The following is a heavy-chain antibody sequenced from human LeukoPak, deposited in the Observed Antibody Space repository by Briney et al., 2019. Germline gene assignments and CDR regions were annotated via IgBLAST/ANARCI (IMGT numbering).Heavy chain of an antibody. CDR1: GFTFDDYA. D-gene: IGHD3-22*01. CDR3: AKRGVVIRVILVGFHKEAQYFDS. Sequence: GRSPRLSCAASGFTFDDYAMHWVRQAPGKGLEWVAGISDSGGRTNYADSVKGRFTISRDNPKNTLYLQMNSLRAEDTAVYFCAKRGVVIRVILVGFHKEAQYFDSWGQGALVTVSS. V-gene: IGHV3-23*01. CDR2: ISDSGGRT. J-gene: IGHJ4*02.